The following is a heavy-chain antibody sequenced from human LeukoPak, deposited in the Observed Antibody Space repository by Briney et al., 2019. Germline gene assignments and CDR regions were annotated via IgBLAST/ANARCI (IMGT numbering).Heavy chain of an antibody. Sequence: GESLKISCKGSGYSFTSYWIGWVRQMPGKGLEWMGIIYPGDSDTRYSPSFQGQVTISADKSISTAYLQWSSLKATDTAMYYCARHEPLRHDAFDIWGQGTMVTVSS. CDR3: ARHEPLRHDAFDI. CDR1: GYSFTSYW. V-gene: IGHV5-51*01. D-gene: IGHD3-16*01. CDR2: IYPGDSDT. J-gene: IGHJ3*02.